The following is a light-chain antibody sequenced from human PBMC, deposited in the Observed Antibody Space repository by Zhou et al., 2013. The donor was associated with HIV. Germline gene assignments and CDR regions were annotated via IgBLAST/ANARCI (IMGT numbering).Light chain of an antibody. CDR1: QSVTSNY. CDR2: GAS. CDR3: QQYGSSPLIT. J-gene: IGKJ5*01. V-gene: IGKV3-20*01. Sequence: EIVLTQSPGTLSLSPGDRATLSCRASQSVTSNYLAWYQRKPGQAPRLLIYGASTRATGIPDRFSGSGSGTDFTLTISRLEPEDFAVYSCQQYGSSPLITFGQGTRLDIK.